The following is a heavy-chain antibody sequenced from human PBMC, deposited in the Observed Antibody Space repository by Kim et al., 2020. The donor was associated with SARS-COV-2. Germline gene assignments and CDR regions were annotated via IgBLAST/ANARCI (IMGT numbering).Heavy chain of an antibody. CDR3: ARQIPGAMGVDY. Sequence: GGSLRLSCAASGFIFSSYWMTWVRQGPGKGLEWVANIKEDGGAQYYVVSVKGRFTISRDNAKNSLYLQMNRLRAEDTAVYYCARQIPGAMGVDYWGQGTLVTVPS. D-gene: IGHD2-2*01. CDR1: GFIFSSYW. V-gene: IGHV3-7*03. CDR2: IKEDGGAQ. J-gene: IGHJ4*02.